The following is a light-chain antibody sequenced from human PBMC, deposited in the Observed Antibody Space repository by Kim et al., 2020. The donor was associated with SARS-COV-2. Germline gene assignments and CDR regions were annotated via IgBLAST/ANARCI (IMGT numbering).Light chain of an antibody. V-gene: IGLV3-19*01. CDR2: GKN. Sequence: LGPTVRITCQGDSLRRYYASWYQQKPGQAPVFVIYGKNNRPSGIPDRFSGSSSGNTASLTITGAQAEDEADYYCNSRDSSGNHPVVFGGGTQLTVL. J-gene: IGLJ2*01. CDR1: SLRRYY. CDR3: NSRDSSGNHPVV.